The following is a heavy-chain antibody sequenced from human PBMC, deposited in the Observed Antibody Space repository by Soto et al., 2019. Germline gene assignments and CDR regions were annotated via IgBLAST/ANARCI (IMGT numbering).Heavy chain of an antibody. CDR1: GASISTGGYS. CDR2: IYDSGRT. D-gene: IGHD1-26*01. J-gene: IGHJ5*02. V-gene: IGHV4-30-2*01. Sequence: PSETLSLTCIVSGASISTGGYSWSWIRQPPGKGPEWIGYIYDSGRTYYKPSLKSRASISMDKSRNQFSVRLTSVTAADTAVYFCARGDRYSGSFSDYFDPWGQGTLVTVSS. CDR3: ARGDRYSGSFSDYFDP.